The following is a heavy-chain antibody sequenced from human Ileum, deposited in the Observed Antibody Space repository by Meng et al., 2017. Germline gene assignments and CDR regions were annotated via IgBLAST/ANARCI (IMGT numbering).Heavy chain of an antibody. J-gene: IGHJ5*02. CDR1: GFTLRSYE. Sequence: GGSLRLSCAASGFTLRSYEVSWVRQAPGKGLVWVSRINNDGSDTTYADSVKGRFTISRDNAQNMLYLQMNSLRVEDTAVYYCARDKPHNWFDPWGQGTLVTVSS. V-gene: IGHV3-74*01. CDR3: ARDKPHNWFDP. CDR2: INNDGSDT.